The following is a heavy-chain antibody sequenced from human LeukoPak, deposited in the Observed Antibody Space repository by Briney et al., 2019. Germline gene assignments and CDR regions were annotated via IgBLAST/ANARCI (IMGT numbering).Heavy chain of an antibody. CDR3: ARAARGSGSYYNRYYGMDV. D-gene: IGHD3-10*01. CDR2: IIPIFGTA. CDR1: GGTFSIYA. J-gene: IGHJ6*02. V-gene: IGHV1-69*13. Sequence: ASVKVSFTASGGTFSIYAISWVRQAPGQGLEWMGGIIPIFGTANYAQKFQGRVTITADESTSTAYMELSSLRSEDTAVYYCARAARGSGSYYNRYYGMDVWGQGTTVTVSS.